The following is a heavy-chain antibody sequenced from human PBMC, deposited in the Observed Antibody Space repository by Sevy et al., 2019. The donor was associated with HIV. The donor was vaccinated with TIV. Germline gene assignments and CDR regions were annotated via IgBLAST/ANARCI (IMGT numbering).Heavy chain of an antibody. CDR1: GFTFGDYA. D-gene: IGHD3-22*01. Sequence: SLRLSCTASGFTFGDYAMSWVRQAPGKELEWVGFIRSIAYGGTTEYAASVKGRFTISRDDSKSIAYLQMNSLKTEDTAVYYCTGTSSGYSANFDYWGQGTLVTVSS. J-gene: IGHJ4*02. V-gene: IGHV3-49*04. CDR3: TGTSSGYSANFDY. CDR2: IRSIAYGGTT.